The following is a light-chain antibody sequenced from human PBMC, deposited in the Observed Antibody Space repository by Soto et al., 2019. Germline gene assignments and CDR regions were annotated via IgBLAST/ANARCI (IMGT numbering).Light chain of an antibody. Sequence: DIQMTQYPSTLSASVGDRVTITCRASQSISSWLAWYQQKPGKAPKLLIYKASSLESGVPSRFSGSGSGTEFTLTISSLQPDDFATYYCQQYKGTFGQGNKVEIK. CDR3: QQYKGT. CDR1: QSISSW. CDR2: KAS. V-gene: IGKV1-5*03. J-gene: IGKJ1*01.